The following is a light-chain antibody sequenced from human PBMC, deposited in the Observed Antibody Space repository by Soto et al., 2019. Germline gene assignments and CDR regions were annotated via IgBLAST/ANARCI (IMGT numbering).Light chain of an antibody. J-gene: IGLJ1*01. CDR1: SSDVGSYNL. CDR3: CSFAGGSTYV. Sequence: HSALTQPASGSGSPGQSITLSCTGTSSDVGSYNLVSWYQQHPGKAPKLMISEGGKRPSGVSNRFSGSKSGNTASLTISGLQAEDEADYYCCSFAGGSTYVFGTGTKVTVL. CDR2: EGG. V-gene: IGLV2-23*01.